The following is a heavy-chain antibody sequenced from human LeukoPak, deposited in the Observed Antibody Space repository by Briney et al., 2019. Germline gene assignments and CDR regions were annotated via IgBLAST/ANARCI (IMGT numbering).Heavy chain of an antibody. CDR3: ARRAAAGPGTPGWFDP. J-gene: IGHJ5*02. D-gene: IGHD6-13*01. CDR2: VYYSGST. V-gene: IGHV4-59*12. CDR1: GGSISTYY. Sequence: SETLSLTCTVSGGSISTYYWSWIRQPPGKGLEWIGYVYYSGSTNYNPSLKSRVTISVDKSKNQFSLKLSSVTAADTAVYYCARRAAAGPGTPGWFDPWGQGTLVTVSS.